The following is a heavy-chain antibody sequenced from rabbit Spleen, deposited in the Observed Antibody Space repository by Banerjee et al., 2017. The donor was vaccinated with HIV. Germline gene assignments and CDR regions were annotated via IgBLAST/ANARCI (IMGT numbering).Heavy chain of an antibody. V-gene: IGHV1S45*01. CDR1: GFSFSDRDV. Sequence: QEQLEESGRGLVKPEGSLTLTCKASGFSFSDRDVMCWVRQAPGKGLEWITCINMVTGKSGFTYFATWVNGRFTISSDNAQSTVDLKMTSLTAADTATYFCARAIVPWLGLTRLDLWGPGTLVTVS. D-gene: IGHD4-1*01. CDR2: INMVTGKSGFT. CDR3: ARAIVPWLGLTRLDL. J-gene: IGHJ3*01.